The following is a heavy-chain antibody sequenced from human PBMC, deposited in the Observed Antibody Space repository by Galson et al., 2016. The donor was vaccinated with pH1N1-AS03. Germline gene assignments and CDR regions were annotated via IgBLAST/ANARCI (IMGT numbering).Heavy chain of an antibody. V-gene: IGHV3-11*01. CDR2: ISTAGITT. D-gene: IGHD1-1*01. Sequence: SLRLSCAASGFTFDYFYMSWIRQAPGKGLEWISFISTAGITTHYADSVKGRFTISRDNANNSLYLEMTSLRPEDTAIYYCARNWNYFNLWGQGVLVTGSS. J-gene: IGHJ4*02. CDR3: ARNWNYFNL. CDR1: GFTFDYFY.